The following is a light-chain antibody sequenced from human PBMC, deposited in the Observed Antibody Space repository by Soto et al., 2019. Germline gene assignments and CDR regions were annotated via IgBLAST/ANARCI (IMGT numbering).Light chain of an antibody. CDR3: QQYGSSLWT. CDR1: QSVSSSY. J-gene: IGKJ1*01. V-gene: IGKV3-20*01. CDR2: GAS. Sequence: ESVLTQSPGALSLSTGERATLSCRASQSVSSSYLAWYQQKPGQAPRLLIYGASSRATGIPDRFSGSGSGTDFTLTISRLEPEDFAVYYCQQYGSSLWTFGQGTKV.